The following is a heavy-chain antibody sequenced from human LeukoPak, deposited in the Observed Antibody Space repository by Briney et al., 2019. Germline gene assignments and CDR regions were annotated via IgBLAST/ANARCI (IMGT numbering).Heavy chain of an antibody. CDR2: IYYSEST. V-gene: IGHV4-39*01. D-gene: IGHD6-19*01. J-gene: IGHJ4*02. CDR1: GGFISSSNDY. CDR3: ARHASVDGNWPRPLDY. Sequence: PSETLSLTCTVAGGFISSSNDYWGWIRQPPGKGLEWFGNIYYSESTYYKPSLKTRVTIAVDTSKNQFSLKLTSVTAADTAVYYCARHASVDGNWPRPLDYWGQGSLVTVSS.